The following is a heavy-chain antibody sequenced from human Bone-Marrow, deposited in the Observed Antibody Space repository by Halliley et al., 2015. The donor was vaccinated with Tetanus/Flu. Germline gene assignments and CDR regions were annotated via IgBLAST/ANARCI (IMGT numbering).Heavy chain of an antibody. J-gene: IGHJ4*02. CDR2: IYPGDSDT. CDR1: GYSFTTYW. CDR3: AALIAASHFTAY. D-gene: IGHD6-13*01. V-gene: IGHV5-51*01. Sequence: QLVQSGAEVKKPGESLKISCKGSGYSFTTYWIGWVRQVPGKGLELMGIIYPGDSDTRYSPSFQGQVIISADKSVSTAYLQWSTLKASDTAVYYCAALIAASHFTAYWGQGTLVTVSS.